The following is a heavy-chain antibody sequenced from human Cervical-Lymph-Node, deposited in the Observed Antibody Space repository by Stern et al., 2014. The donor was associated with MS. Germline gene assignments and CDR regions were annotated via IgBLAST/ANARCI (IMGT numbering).Heavy chain of an antibody. CDR1: GFTFSSSG. V-gene: IGHV3-33*01. J-gene: IGHJ1*01. D-gene: IGHD4-23*01. CDR3: AREGGNTAEYFQH. Sequence: VQLVQSGGGVVQPGRSLRLSCAASGFTFSSSGMHWVRQAPGQGLEWLASILHAGSNRNYADSVKGRFTISRDNSKNTLYLQMNSLRAEDTAVYYCAREGGNTAEYFQHWGQGTLVTVSS. CDR2: ILHAGSNR.